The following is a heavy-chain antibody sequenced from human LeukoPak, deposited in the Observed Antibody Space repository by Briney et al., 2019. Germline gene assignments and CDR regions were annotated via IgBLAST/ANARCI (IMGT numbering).Heavy chain of an antibody. Sequence: GGSLRLSCAASGFTFSSYAMHWVRQAPGKGLEWVAVISYDGSNKYYADSVKGRFTISRDNSKNTLYLQMNSLRAEDTAVYYCARGRVDYDILTGYYPFDYWGQGTLVTVSS. D-gene: IGHD3-9*01. CDR3: ARGRVDYDILTGYYPFDY. CDR1: GFTFSSYA. V-gene: IGHV3-30-3*01. J-gene: IGHJ4*02. CDR2: ISYDGSNK.